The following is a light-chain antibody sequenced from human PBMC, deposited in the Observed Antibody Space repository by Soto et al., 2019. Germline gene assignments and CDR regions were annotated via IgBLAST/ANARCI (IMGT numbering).Light chain of an antibody. CDR1: QSVSSN. Sequence: EIVMTQSPATLSVSPGERATLSCRASQSVSSNLAWYQQKPGQAPRLLIYGASTRATGIPARCSGSGSGTEFTLTISSLQSEDFGVYYCQQYTHFGQETRLEIK. CDR2: GAS. V-gene: IGKV3-15*01. J-gene: IGKJ5*01. CDR3: QQYTH.